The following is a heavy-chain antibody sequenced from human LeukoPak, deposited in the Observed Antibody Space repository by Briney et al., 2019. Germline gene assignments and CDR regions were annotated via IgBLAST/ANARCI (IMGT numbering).Heavy chain of an antibody. Sequence: GESLKISCKGSGYSFNSYWIGWVRQMPGKGLEWMGIIYPGDSDTRYSPSFQGQVTISADKSISTAYLQWNSLKASDTAMYYCARGQGDSSGYYSLDYWGQGTLVTVSS. CDR3: ARGQGDSSGYYSLDY. CDR1: GYSFNSYW. V-gene: IGHV5-51*01. CDR2: IYPGDSDT. J-gene: IGHJ4*02. D-gene: IGHD3-22*01.